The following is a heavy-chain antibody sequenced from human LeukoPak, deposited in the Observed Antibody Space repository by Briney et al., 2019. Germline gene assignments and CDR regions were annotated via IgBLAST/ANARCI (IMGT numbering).Heavy chain of an antibody. Sequence: GGSLRLSCAASGFTFSSYAMYWVRQAPGKGLEWVAVISYDGSNKYYADSVKGRFTLSRDNSKSTLFLQMNSLRAEDTAVYYCARDLGYFDWLGYFDYWGQGTLVTVSS. D-gene: IGHD3-9*01. CDR3: ARDLGYFDWLGYFDY. CDR1: GFTFSSYA. CDR2: ISYDGSNK. J-gene: IGHJ4*02. V-gene: IGHV3-30-3*01.